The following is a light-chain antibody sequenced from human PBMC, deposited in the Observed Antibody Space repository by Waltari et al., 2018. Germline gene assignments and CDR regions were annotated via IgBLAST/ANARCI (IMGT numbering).Light chain of an antibody. Sequence: EIVMTQSPATVSVSPGERATLSCRASQSVSSDLAWYQQIPGQAPRLLIYDPATRATGIPARCRGSGSGTEFTLTISSMQSEDFAVYYCQQYNNWPPWTFGQGTKVEIK. CDR3: QQYNNWPPWT. V-gene: IGKV3-15*01. CDR1: QSVSSD. J-gene: IGKJ1*01. CDR2: DPA.